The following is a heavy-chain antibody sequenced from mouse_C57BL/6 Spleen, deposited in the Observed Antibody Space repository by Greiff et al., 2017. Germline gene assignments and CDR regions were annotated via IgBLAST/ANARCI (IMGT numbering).Heavy chain of an antibody. CDR2: ISSGSSTI. J-gene: IGHJ4*01. CDR1: GFTFSDYG. Sequence: EVHLVESGGGLVKPGGSLKLSCAASGFTFSDYGMHWVRQAPEKGLEWVAYISSGSSTIYYADTVKGRFTISRDNAKNTLFLQMTSLRSEDTAMYYCARDYGSSYPRPDYYAMDYWGQGTSVTVSS. D-gene: IGHD1-1*01. V-gene: IGHV5-17*01. CDR3: ARDYGSSYPRPDYYAMDY.